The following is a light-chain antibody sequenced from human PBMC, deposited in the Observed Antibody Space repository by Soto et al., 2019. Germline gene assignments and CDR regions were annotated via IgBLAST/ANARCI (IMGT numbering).Light chain of an antibody. Sequence: EIVMTQSPATLSLSPGERATLSCRASQSVNSNLAWYQQKAGQAPRLLIYGTSTRATGIPARFSGSGSGTDFTLTISSLQFEDFAVYYCQQYNNWPRTFAQGTKVEIK. CDR1: QSVNSN. V-gene: IGKV3-15*01. CDR2: GTS. CDR3: QQYNNWPRT. J-gene: IGKJ1*01.